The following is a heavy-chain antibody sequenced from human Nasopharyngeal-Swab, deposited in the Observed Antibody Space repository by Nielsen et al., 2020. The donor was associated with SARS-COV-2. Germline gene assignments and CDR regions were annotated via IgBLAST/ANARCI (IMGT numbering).Heavy chain of an antibody. V-gene: IGHV1-3*01. CDR3: ARGRGYYGSGGYYHYMDV. D-gene: IGHD3-10*01. Sequence: WVRQAPGQRLEWMGWINAGNGNTKYSQKFQGRVTITRDTSASTAYMELSSLRSEDTAVYYCARGRGYYGSGGYYHYMDVWGKGTTVTVSS. CDR2: INAGNGNT. J-gene: IGHJ6*03.